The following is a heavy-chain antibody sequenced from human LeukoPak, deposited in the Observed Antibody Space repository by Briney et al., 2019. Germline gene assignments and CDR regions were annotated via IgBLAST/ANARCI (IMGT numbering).Heavy chain of an antibody. CDR1: GFTVSSNY. D-gene: IGHD4-23*01. CDR3: ASQDYGGDSEADY. CDR2: IYSDGSI. V-gene: IGHV3-53*01. Sequence: GGSLRLSCAAYGFTVSSNYMSWVRQAPGKGLEWVSVIYSDGSIYYADSVRGRFTISRDNTKNTLYLQMNSLRAEDTAVYYCASQDYGGDSEADYWGKGTLVTVSS. J-gene: IGHJ4*02.